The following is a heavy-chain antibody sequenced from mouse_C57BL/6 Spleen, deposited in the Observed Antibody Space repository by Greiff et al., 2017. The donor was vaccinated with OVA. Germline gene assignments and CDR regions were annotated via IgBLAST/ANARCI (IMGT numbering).Heavy chain of an antibody. CDR3: TRYGTTVVRDY. CDR1: GYTFTDYE. D-gene: IGHD1-1*01. Sequence: QVQLQQSGAELVRPGASVTLSCKASGYTFTDYEMHWVKQTPVHGLEWIGAIDPETGGTAYNQKFKGKAILTADKSSSTAYMELRSLTSEDSAVYYCTRYGTTVVRDYWGQGTTLTVSS. CDR2: IDPETGGT. V-gene: IGHV1-15*01. J-gene: IGHJ2*01.